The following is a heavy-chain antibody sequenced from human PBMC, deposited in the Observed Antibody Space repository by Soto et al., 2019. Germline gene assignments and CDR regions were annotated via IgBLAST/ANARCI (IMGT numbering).Heavy chain of an antibody. CDR3: ANSGYSYGSGNYYYYGMDV. CDR2: IIPIFGTA. D-gene: IGHD5-18*01. V-gene: IGHV1-69*12. CDR1: GGTFSSYA. Sequence: QVQLVQSGAEVKKPGSSVKVSCKASGGTFSSYAISWVRQAPGQGLEWMGGIIPIFGTANYAQKFQGRVTITADESTSTAYMELSSLRSEDTAVYYCANSGYSYGSGNYYYYGMDVWGQGTTVTVSS. J-gene: IGHJ6*02.